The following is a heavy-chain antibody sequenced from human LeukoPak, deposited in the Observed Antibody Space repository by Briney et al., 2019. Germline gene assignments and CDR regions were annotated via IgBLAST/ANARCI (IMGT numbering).Heavy chain of an antibody. CDR2: IYTSGST. V-gene: IGHV4-61*02. J-gene: IGHJ4*02. D-gene: IGHD6-6*01. CDR1: GGSISSGSYY. Sequence: SETLSLTCTVSGGSISSGSYYWSWIRQPAGKGLEWIGRIYTSGSTNYNPSLKSRVTISVDTSKNQFSLKLSSVTAADTAVYYRARDGLVADWGQGTLVTVSS. CDR3: ARDGLVAD.